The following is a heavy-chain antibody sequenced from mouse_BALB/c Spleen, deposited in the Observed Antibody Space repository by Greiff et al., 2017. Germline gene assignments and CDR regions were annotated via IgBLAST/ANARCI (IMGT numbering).Heavy chain of an antibody. CDR3: ARSWGLRGYFDV. CDR2: INPSNGRT. J-gene: IGHJ1*01. CDR1: GYTFTSYW. V-gene: IGHV1S81*02. D-gene: IGHD2-2*01. Sequence: QVQLQQPGAELVKPGASVKLSCKASGYTFTSYWMHWVKQRPGQGLEWIGEINPSNGRTNYNEKFKSKATLTVDKSSSTAYMQLSSLTSEDSAVYYCARSWGLRGYFDVWGAGTTVTVSS.